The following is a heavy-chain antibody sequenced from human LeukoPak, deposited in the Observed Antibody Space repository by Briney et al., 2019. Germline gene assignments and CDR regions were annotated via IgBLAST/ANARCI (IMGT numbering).Heavy chain of an antibody. CDR3: ARAERGFDY. V-gene: IGHV3-7*01. J-gene: IGHJ4*02. CDR1: GITFSNYW. D-gene: IGHD1-1*01. CDR2: LNQDGSEK. Sequence: GGSPRLSCAASGITFSNYWMSWVRQAPGKGLEWVANLNQDGSEKNYADSVKGRFTISRDNARNTLYLQMNSLRAEDTAVFYCARAERGFDYWGQGTLVTVSS.